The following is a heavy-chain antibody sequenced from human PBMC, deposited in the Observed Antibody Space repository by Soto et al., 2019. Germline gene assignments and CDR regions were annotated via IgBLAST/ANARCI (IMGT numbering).Heavy chain of an antibody. D-gene: IGHD1-26*01. Sequence: GESLKISCKGSGYSYTTYWIAWVRQKPGKGLELMGIIYPGDSVTRYSPSFQGQVTISADKSISTAYLQWSSLEASDTAMYYCAKGAARYFDYWGRGTLVTVSS. CDR2: IYPGDSVT. J-gene: IGHJ4*02. V-gene: IGHV5-51*01. CDR3: AKGAARYFDY. CDR1: GYSYTTYW.